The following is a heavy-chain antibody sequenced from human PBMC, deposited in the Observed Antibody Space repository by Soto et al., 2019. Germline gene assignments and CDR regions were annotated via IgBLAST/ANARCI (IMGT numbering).Heavy chain of an antibody. V-gene: IGHV3-64D*08. D-gene: IGHD2-15*01. CDR1: GFTFSSYA. CDR2: ISTNGGST. CDR3: VKDRYCSGGSCSGDFDY. J-gene: IGHJ4*02. Sequence: GGSLRLSCSASGFTFSSYAMHWVRQAPGKGLEYVSRISTNGGSTYYADSVKGRFTISRDNSKNTLYLQMSSLRVEDTAVYYCVKDRYCSGGSCSGDFDYWGQGTLVTVSS.